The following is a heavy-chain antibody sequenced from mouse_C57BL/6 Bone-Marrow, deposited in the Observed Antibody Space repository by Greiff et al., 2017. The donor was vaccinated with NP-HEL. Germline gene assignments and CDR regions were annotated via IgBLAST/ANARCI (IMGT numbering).Heavy chain of an antibody. D-gene: IGHD2-4*01. V-gene: IGHV5-16*01. CDR1: GFTFSDYY. Sequence: EVKVVESEGGLVQPGSSMKLSCTTSGFTFSDYYMAWVRQVPEKGLDWVANINYDGSSPYYLASLKSRFIISRDNAKNILYLQMSSLKSEDTATYYCAREGGLRRRTYAMDYWGQGTSVTVSS. CDR2: INYDGSSP. CDR3: AREGGLRRRTYAMDY. J-gene: IGHJ4*01.